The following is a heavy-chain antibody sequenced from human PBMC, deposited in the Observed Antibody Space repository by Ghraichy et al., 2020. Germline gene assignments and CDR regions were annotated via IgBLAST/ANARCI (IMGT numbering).Heavy chain of an antibody. J-gene: IGHJ4*02. V-gene: IGHV4-4*02. D-gene: IGHD3-10*01. CDR2: IYHSGRT. Sequence: SETLSLTCAVSGGSISSSNWWSWVRQPPGKGLEWIGEIYHSGRTNYNPSLKSRVTISVDKSKNQFSLKLSSVTAADTAVYYCASFYGSGSYAFFDYWGQGTLVTVSS. CDR1: GGSISSSNW. CDR3: ASFYGSGSYAFFDY.